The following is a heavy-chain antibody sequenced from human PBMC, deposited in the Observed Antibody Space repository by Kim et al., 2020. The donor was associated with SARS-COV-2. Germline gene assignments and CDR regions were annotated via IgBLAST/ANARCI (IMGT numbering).Heavy chain of an antibody. V-gene: IGHV3-23*01. CDR1: GFTFSSYA. D-gene: IGHD2-21*02. CDR2: ISGSGSST. CDR3: AKDFSDSYYYYYMDV. Sequence: GGSLRLSCAASGFTFSSYAMSWVRQAPGKGLEWVSAISGSGSSTYYADSVKGRFTISRDNSKNTLYLQMNSLRADDTALYYCAKDFSDSYYYYYMDVWGKGTTVTVSS. J-gene: IGHJ6*03.